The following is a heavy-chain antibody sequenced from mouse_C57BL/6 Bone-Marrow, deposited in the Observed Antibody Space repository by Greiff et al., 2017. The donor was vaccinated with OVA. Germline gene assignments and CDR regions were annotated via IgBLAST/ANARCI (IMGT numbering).Heavy chain of an antibody. V-gene: IGHV1-81*01. CDR3: ARVVVGGDY. Sequence: QVQLKESGAELARPGASVKLSCKASGYTFTSYGISWVKQSTGQGLEWIGEIYPRSGNTYYNEKFKGKATLTADKSSSTAYMELRSLTSEDSAVYFCARVVVGGDYWGQGTTLTVSS. CDR2: IYPRSGNT. CDR1: GYTFTSYG. J-gene: IGHJ2*01. D-gene: IGHD1-1*01.